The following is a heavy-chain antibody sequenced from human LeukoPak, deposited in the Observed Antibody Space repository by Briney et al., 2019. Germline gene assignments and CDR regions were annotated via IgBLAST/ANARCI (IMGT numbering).Heavy chain of an antibody. CDR2: LRRDGSDK. D-gene: IGHD1-14*01. CDR3: GRVDLRTFHHNYYMDV. J-gene: IGHJ6*03. V-gene: IGHV3-30*02. Sequence: PGGSLGLSCAASGFTFSNYGMHWVRQAPGKGLEWVAFLRRDGSDKYYADSVKGRFTISRDNAKKSLYLQMNSLRAEDTAVYYCGRVDLRTFHHNYYMDVWGKGTTVTVSS. CDR1: GFTFSNYG.